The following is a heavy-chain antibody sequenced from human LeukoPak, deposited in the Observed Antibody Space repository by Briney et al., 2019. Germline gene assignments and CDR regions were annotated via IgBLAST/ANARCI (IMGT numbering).Heavy chain of an antibody. Sequence: ASVKVSCKASGYTFTGYYLRWVRQAPGQGLEWLGWINPNSGGTHYAQKFQGRVIVTRDTSISTAYMELNSLRSEDTALYYCARPMTGTGLTYYYYGMDIWGQGTTVTVAS. J-gene: IGHJ6*02. V-gene: IGHV1-2*02. CDR1: GYTFTGYY. CDR2: INPNSGGT. D-gene: IGHD1-1*01. CDR3: ARPMTGTGLTYYYYGMDI.